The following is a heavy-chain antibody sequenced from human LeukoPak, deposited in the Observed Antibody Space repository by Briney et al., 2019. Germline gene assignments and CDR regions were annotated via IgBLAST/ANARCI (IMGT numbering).Heavy chain of an antibody. Sequence: GGSLRLSCVASGFTFSSYTMNWVRQAPGKGLEWVSCITSSSSTIYYADSVKGRFTISRDNAKNSLYLQMNSLRAEDTAVYHCAKSRSGWFWGYFDYWGQGSLVAVSS. CDR2: ITSSSSTI. CDR1: GFTFSSYT. CDR3: AKSRSGWFWGYFDY. D-gene: IGHD6-13*01. J-gene: IGHJ4*02. V-gene: IGHV3-48*01.